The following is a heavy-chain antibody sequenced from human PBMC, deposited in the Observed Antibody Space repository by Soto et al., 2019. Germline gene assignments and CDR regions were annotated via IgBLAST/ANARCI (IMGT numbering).Heavy chain of an antibody. D-gene: IGHD2-21*01. J-gene: IGHJ4*02. CDR2: INTDGSVA. CDR1: GLTFRSYW. CDR3: VMAMQLCPLAS. Sequence: EVQLVESGGGLVQPGESLRLSCAASGLTFRSYWMHWVRQAPGKGLVWVSRINTDGSVAMYVDSVKGRFTISRDNAKNSLYLPMTSLRPEDTAVYYFVMAMQLCPLASWRQGTLVTVSS. V-gene: IGHV3-74*03.